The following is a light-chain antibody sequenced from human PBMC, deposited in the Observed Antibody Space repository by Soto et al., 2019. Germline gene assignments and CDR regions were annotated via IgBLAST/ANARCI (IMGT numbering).Light chain of an antibody. Sequence: SYELTQPPSVSVAPEKTATITCGGNNIGDKRVHWYRQKPGQAPVLLISYDSDRPSGIPERVSGSNSGNTATLTISRVEAGDEADYYCQVWDIMTDNYVFGCGTKLTVL. J-gene: IGLJ1*01. CDR2: YDS. V-gene: IGLV3-21*04. CDR1: NIGDKR. CDR3: QVWDIMTDNYV.